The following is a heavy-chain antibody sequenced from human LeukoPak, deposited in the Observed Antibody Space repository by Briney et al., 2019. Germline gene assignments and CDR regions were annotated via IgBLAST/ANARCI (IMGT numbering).Heavy chain of an antibody. CDR3: ARDKWEPRYAFDI. CDR2: IYHTGST. J-gene: IGHJ3*02. D-gene: IGHD1-26*01. Sequence: SETLSLTCAVSGGSSSSSNWWSCIRQPPCKRLEWIGEIYHTGSTNYNPSLKSRVTISVDKSKTQFSLILSAMTAAPTAVYYFARDKWEPRYAFDIWGQGTMVTVSS. CDR1: GGSSSSSNW. V-gene: IGHV4-4*02.